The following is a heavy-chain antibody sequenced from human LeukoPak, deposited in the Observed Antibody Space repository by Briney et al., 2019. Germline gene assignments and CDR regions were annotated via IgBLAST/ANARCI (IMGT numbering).Heavy chain of an antibody. CDR3: ARDHVLLWFGELLSFDI. CDR1: GYTFTGYY. CDR2: INPNSGGT. J-gene: IGHJ3*02. Sequence: ASVKDSCKASGYTFTGYYMRWVRQAPGQGLEWMGWINPNSGGTNYAQKFQGRVTMTRDTSISTAYMELSRLRSDDTAVYYCARDHVLLWFGELLSFDIWGQGTMVTVSS. V-gene: IGHV1-2*02. D-gene: IGHD3-10*01.